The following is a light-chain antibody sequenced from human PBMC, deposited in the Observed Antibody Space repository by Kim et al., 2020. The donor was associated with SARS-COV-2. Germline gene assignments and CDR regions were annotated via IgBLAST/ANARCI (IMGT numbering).Light chain of an antibody. CDR3: QAWDSSTKGV. V-gene: IGLV3-1*01. CDR2: QDT. Sequence: SYELTQPPSLSVSLGQTASITRSGDKMGHKYVFWYQQKAGQSPVLDIYQDTKRHSGIPERFSGPSSGNTATLTISGTQAMDEADYYGQAWDSSTKGVFGGGTQLTVL. J-gene: IGLJ3*02. CDR1: KMGHKY.